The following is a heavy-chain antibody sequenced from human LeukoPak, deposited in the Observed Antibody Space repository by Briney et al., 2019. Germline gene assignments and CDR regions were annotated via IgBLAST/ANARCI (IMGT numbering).Heavy chain of an antibody. V-gene: IGHV3-23*01. Sequence: GGSPRLSCAASGFTFSSYAMSWVRQAPGKGPEWVSVINGGGDDTYYADSVKGRFTISRDNSKNTLYLQMTSLGVGDTAVYYCAKEGSSGWYDYYGLEVWGQGTTVTVSS. CDR2: INGGGDDT. CDR1: GFTFSSYA. D-gene: IGHD6-19*01. J-gene: IGHJ6*02. CDR3: AKEGSSGWYDYYGLEV.